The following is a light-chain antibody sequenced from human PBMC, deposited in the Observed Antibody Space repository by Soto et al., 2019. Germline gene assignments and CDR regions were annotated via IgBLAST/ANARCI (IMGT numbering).Light chain of an antibody. J-gene: IGKJ3*01. Sequence: EIVLTQSPGTLSLSPGERATLSCRASQSVSSSYLAWYQQKPGQAPRLLIYGASSRPTGIPDRFSGSGSGTDFTLTISRLEPEDVAVYYCQQYGSSPPVTFGPGTKVDIK. CDR3: QQYGSSPPVT. CDR1: QSVSSSY. CDR2: GAS. V-gene: IGKV3-20*01.